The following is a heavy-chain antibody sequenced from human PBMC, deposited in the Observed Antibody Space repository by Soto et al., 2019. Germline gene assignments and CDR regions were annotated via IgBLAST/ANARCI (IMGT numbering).Heavy chain of an antibody. Sequence: PSETLSLTCTVSGGSISSGGYYWSWIRQHPGKGLEWIGYIYYSGSTYYNPSLKSRVTISVDTSKSQFSLKLSSVTAADTAVYYCARQGVPGIPGAFDIWGQGTMVTVSS. J-gene: IGHJ3*02. V-gene: IGHV4-31*03. CDR1: GGSISSGGYY. D-gene: IGHD2-21*01. CDR3: ARQGVPGIPGAFDI. CDR2: IYYSGST.